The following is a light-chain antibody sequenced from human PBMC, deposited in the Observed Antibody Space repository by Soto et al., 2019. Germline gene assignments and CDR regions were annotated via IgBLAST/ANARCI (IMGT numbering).Light chain of an antibody. CDR1: SSDVGKFNY. V-gene: IGLV2-8*01. CDR3: VLYGGRNNLI. CDR2: EVS. J-gene: IGLJ2*01. Sequence: QSALTQPPSASGSPGQSVTISCTGTSSDVGKFNYVSWYQQHPGKVPKLVMFEVSRRPSGVPDRFSGSKFGNTASLSVSGLQAEDEADYYCVLYGGRNNLIFGGGTKLTVL.